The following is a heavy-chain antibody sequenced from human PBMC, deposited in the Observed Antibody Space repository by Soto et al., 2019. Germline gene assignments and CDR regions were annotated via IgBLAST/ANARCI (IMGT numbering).Heavy chain of an antibody. V-gene: IGHV6-1*01. CDR3: ARGSWDDVSGHYYMDV. Sequence: SHTLSLTCDISGDSVSSKSAGWNWIRQTPSRGLEWLGRTYYKSKWYYTYAASVKSRITVSPDTSKNQFSLQLTSVTPEDTAVYYCARGSWDDVSGHYYMDVWDKGTTVTVSS. CDR1: GDSVSSKSAG. J-gene: IGHJ6*03. CDR2: TYYKSKWYY. D-gene: IGHD1-1*01.